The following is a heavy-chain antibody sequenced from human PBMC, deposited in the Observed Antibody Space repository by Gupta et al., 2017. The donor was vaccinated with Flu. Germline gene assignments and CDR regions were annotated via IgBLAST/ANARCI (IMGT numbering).Heavy chain of an antibody. CDR2: ESHNGENK. V-gene: IGHV3-30*03. D-gene: IGHD3/OR15-3a*01. CDR3: ASRSIFYDFYDGRGLPGADV. J-gene: IGHJ4*02. Sequence: QVHLVESGGGVVQPGKFLKPSCVASGFIFGTFGMHWMRQTPGTGLEWLAVESHNGENKVYADSVRGRFYISRDNNKNTVNLEINSLQTEDTAVYYCASRSIFYDFYDGRGLPGADVWGRGTLVSVSS. CDR1: GFIFGTFG.